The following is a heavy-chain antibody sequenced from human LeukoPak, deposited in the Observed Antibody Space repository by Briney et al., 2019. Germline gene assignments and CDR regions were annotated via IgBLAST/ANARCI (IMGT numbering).Heavy chain of an antibody. Sequence: PGGSLRLSCVVSGFTFSPYWMHWVRQTPGKGPVWVLRIKSDGSGSTYADSVKGRFTISRDNAKNTVYLQMNSLRVEDTAVYYCAGDCSGGNSFLDLWWGRGTLVTVSS. V-gene: IGHV3-74*01. D-gene: IGHD2-15*01. CDR2: IKSDGSGS. J-gene: IGHJ4*02. CDR1: GFTFSPYW. CDR3: AGDCSGGNSFLDLW.